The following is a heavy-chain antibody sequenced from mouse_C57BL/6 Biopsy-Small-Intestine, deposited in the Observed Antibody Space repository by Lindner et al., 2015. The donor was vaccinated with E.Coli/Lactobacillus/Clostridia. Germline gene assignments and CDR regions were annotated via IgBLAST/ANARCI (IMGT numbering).Heavy chain of an antibody. CDR2: ALPGSGST. CDR3: ARRFGNAYYFDS. J-gene: IGHJ2*01. CDR1: GYAFTGYW. Sequence: QLQESGAELMKPGASVRLSCKATGYAFTGYWIEWVKQRPGHGLEWIGEALPGSGSTYYNEKFKGKATFTADTSSNTAYMRLSSLTTEDSAIYFCARRFGNAYYFDSWGQGTTLTVSS. V-gene: IGHV1-9*01. D-gene: IGHD2-1*01.